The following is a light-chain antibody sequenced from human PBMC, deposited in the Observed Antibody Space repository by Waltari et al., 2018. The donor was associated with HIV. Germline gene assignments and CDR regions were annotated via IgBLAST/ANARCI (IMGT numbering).Light chain of an antibody. J-gene: IGLJ1*01. Sequence: QSALTQPASVSGSPRQSITIPCPGTSSDVGGYNSVSWYQQHPGKAPKLMIYDVSNRPSGLSDRFSGSKSGNTASLTISGLQDEDEADYYCSSYTSSSTPYVFGTGTKVTVL. CDR2: DVS. CDR1: SSDVGGYNS. V-gene: IGLV2-14*03. CDR3: SSYTSSSTPYV.